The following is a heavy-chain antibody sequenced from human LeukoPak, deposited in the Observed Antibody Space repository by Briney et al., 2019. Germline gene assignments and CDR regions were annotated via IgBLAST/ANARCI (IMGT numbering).Heavy chain of an antibody. CDR2: IYYSGST. Sequence: SQTLSLTCTVSGGSLSSYYWSWIRQPPGKGLEWIGYIYYSGSTYYNPSLKSRVTISVDTSKNQFSLKLSSVTAADTAVYYCARDRLYSSGWYYFDYWGQGTLVTVSS. V-gene: IGHV4-59*06. J-gene: IGHJ4*02. CDR1: GGSLSSYY. D-gene: IGHD6-19*01. CDR3: ARDRLYSSGWYYFDY.